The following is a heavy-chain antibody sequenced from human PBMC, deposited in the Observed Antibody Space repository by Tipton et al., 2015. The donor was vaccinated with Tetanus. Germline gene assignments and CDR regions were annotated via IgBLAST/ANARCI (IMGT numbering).Heavy chain of an antibody. Sequence: SLRLSCVASGFSLETFGINWVRQAPGKGLEWIAYFSSDGRSTFYADSVKGRYTISRDVAKNSLDLQMNSVRVDDTAVYYCVSGSALDYWGQGTLMTVSS. J-gene: IGHJ4*02. CDR1: GFSLETFG. CDR3: VSGSALDY. CDR2: FSSDGRST. D-gene: IGHD6-25*01. V-gene: IGHV3-48*01.